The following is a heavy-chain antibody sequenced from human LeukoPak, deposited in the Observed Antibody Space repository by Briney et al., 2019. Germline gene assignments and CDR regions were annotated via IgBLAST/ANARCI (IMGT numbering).Heavy chain of an antibody. J-gene: IGHJ5*02. CDR2: IKQDGSEK. Sequence: GGSLRLSCAASGFTFSSYWMSWVRQAPGKGLEWVANIKQDGSEKYYVDSVKGRFTISRDNAKNSLYLQMSSLRAEDTAVYYCARAPLSRISNWFDPWGQGTLVTVSS. V-gene: IGHV3-7*01. D-gene: IGHD2-15*01. CDR3: ARAPLSRISNWFDP. CDR1: GFTFSSYW.